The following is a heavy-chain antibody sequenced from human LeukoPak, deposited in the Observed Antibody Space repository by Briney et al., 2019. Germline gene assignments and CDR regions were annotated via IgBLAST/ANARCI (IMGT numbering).Heavy chain of an antibody. J-gene: IGHJ4*02. V-gene: IGHV3-33*01. CDR3: ARGFEDTYFDY. CDR1: GFTFSSYV. Sequence: GGSLRLSCAASGFTFSSYVMHWVRQAPGKGLEWVAVIWYDGSNKYYADSVKGRFTIFRDNSKNTLYLQMNSLRAEDTAVYYCARGFEDTYFDYWGQGTLVTVSS. D-gene: IGHD3-9*01. CDR2: IWYDGSNK.